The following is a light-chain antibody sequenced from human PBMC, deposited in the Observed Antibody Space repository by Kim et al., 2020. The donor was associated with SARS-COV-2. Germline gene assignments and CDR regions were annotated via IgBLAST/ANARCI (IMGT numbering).Light chain of an antibody. CDR1: SSNIGNNA. J-gene: IGLJ2*01. V-gene: IGLV1-36*01. CDR3: AAWDDSLNGVV. Sequence: RNKVTNSSSGSSSNIGNNAINWYQQLPGKATKLLIYYDDLLPSGVSDRFSGSKSGTSASLAISGLQSEDEAEYYCAAWDDSLNGVVFGGGTQLTVL. CDR2: YDD.